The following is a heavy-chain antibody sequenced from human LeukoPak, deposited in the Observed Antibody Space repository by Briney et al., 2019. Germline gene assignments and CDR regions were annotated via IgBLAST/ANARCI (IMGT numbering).Heavy chain of an antibody. J-gene: IGHJ6*03. Sequence: ASVKVSCKASGYTFTSYYMHWVRQAPGQGLEWMGIINPSGGSTSYAQKFQGRVTITRNTSISTAYMELSSLRSEDTAVYYCARGGTYYDFWSGYYTSYYYYYMDVWGKGTTVTVSS. V-gene: IGHV1-46*01. CDR1: GYTFTSYY. D-gene: IGHD3-3*01. CDR2: INPSGGST. CDR3: ARGGTYYDFWSGYYTSYYYYYMDV.